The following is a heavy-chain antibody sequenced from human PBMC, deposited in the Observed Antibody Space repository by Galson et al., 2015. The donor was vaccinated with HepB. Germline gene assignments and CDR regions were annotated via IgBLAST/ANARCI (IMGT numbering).Heavy chain of an antibody. V-gene: IGHV3-66*01. CDR1: GFTVSSNY. Sequence: SLRLSCAASGFTVSSNYMSWVRQAPGKGLEWVSVIYSGGSTYYADSVKGRFTISRDNSKNTLYLQMNSLRAEDTAVYYCASGSIAARPNLDYWGQGTLVTVSS. D-gene: IGHD6-6*01. CDR3: ASGSIAARPNLDY. J-gene: IGHJ4*02. CDR2: IYSGGST.